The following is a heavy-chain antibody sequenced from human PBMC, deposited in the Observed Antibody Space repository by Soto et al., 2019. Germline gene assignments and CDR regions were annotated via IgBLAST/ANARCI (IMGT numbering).Heavy chain of an antibody. CDR3: ARVRSPGFDY. J-gene: IGHJ4*02. V-gene: IGHV4-34*01. CDR2: INHSGST. Sequence: RWIRQPPGKGLEWIGEINHSGSTNYNPSLKSRVTISVDTSKNQFSLKLSSVTAADSAVYYCARVRSPGFDYCCQGPLVTVS. D-gene: IGHD3-10*01.